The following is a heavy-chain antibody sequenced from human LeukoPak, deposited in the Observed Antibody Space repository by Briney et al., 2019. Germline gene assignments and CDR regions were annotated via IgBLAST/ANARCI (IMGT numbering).Heavy chain of an antibody. CDR1: GFTFSDYY. J-gene: IGHJ4*02. D-gene: IGHD3-10*01. V-gene: IGHV3-11*05. CDR2: ISGRNYT. Sequence: GGSLRLSCVASGFTFSDYYMSWIRQAPGKRLEWVSYISGRNYTTYADSVKGRFIISRDNAKNSLFVQMNSLRAEDTAVYYCARVRGGNFDYWGQGTLVTVSS. CDR3: ARVRGGNFDY.